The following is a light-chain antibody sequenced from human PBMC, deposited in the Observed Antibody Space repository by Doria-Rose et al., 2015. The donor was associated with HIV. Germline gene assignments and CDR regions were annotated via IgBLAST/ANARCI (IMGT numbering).Light chain of an antibody. J-gene: IGKJ3*01. CDR2: WAS. Sequence: TQSPESLGMSLGERATLNCKSNQSLLYTSKNYLAWYQQKPRQPPKLLIYWASTRQSGVPARFSGSESGTDFTLTISSLEAEDVAVYYCQQYYDTPSFGPGTTVDIK. CDR1: QSLLYTSKNY. CDR3: QQYYDTPS. V-gene: IGKV4-1*01.